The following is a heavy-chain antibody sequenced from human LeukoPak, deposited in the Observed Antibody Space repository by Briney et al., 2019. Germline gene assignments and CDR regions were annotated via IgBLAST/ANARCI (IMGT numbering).Heavy chain of an antibody. CDR2: ISAYNGNT. D-gene: IGHD6-13*01. Sequence: GASVKVSCKDSGYTFTSYGISWVRQAPGQGGEWMGWISAYNGNTNYAQKLQGRVNITTDTYTRTAYMELRSLRSDDTAVYYCARRVYDYWGQGTLVTVSS. CDR1: GYTFTSYG. V-gene: IGHV1-18*01. CDR3: ARRVYDY. J-gene: IGHJ4*02.